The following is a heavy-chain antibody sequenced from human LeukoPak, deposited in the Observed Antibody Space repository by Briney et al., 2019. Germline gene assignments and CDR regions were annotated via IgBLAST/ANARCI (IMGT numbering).Heavy chain of an antibody. Sequence: ASVKVSCKASGYTFTSYDIHWVRQATGQGLEWMGWMNPNSGNTGYAQKFQGRVTMTRNTSISTAYMELSSLRSEDTAVYYCARVVGATFYYYYYGMDVWGQGTTVTVSS. J-gene: IGHJ6*02. V-gene: IGHV1-8*01. CDR1: GYTFTSYD. CDR2: MNPNSGNT. CDR3: ARVVGATFYYYYYGMDV. D-gene: IGHD1-26*01.